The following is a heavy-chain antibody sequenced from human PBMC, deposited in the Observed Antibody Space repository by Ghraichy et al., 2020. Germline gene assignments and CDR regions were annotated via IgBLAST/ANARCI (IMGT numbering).Heavy chain of an antibody. Sequence: SETLSLTCAVYGGSFSGYYWSWIRQPPGKGLEWIGEINHSGSTNYNPSLKSRVTISVDTSKNQFSLKLSSVTAADTAVYYCARGGGYFDVAQGMDVWGQGTTVTVSS. V-gene: IGHV4-34*01. D-gene: IGHD3-9*01. CDR1: GGSFSGYY. CDR3: ARGGGYFDVAQGMDV. CDR2: INHSGST. J-gene: IGHJ6*02.